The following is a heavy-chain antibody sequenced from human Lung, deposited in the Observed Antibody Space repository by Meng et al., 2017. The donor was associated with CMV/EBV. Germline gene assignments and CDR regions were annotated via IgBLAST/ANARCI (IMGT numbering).Heavy chain of an antibody. V-gene: IGHV3-30*18. CDR3: ANILYSSSSDY. CDR1: VFIFSDYG. J-gene: IGHJ4*02. D-gene: IGHD6-6*01. Sequence: CAASVFIFSDYGMHWFRQAPGKGLEWVAIISYDGSSRYYGDSVKGRLTISRDNSKNTLYLQMDSLRANDTAVYYCANILYSSSSDYWGQGTLVTVSS. CDR2: ISYDGSSR.